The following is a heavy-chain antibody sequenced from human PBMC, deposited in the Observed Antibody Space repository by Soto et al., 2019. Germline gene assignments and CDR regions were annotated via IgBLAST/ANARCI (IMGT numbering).Heavy chain of an antibody. Sequence: TSETLSLTCAVSGGSISSGGYSWSWIRQPPGKGLEWIGYIYHSGSTYYNPSLKSRVTISVDRSKNQFSLKLSSVTAADTAVYYCARGVYYYDSSGYHDFDYWGQGTLVTVSS. CDR2: IYHSGST. CDR3: ARGVYYYDSSGYHDFDY. V-gene: IGHV4-30-2*01. D-gene: IGHD3-22*01. CDR1: GGSISSGGYS. J-gene: IGHJ4*02.